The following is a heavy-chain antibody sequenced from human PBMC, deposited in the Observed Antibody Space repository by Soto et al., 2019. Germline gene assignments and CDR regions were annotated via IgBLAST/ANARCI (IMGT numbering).Heavy chain of an antibody. J-gene: IGHJ5*02. V-gene: IGHV1-18*01. CDR3: ARDHSSSWPDENNRFDP. D-gene: IGHD6-13*01. CDR2: ISAYNGNT. CDR1: GYTFTSYG. Sequence: ASVKVSCKASGYTFTSYGISWVRQAPGQGLEWMGWISAYNGNTNYAQKLQGRVTMTTDTSTSTAYMELRSLRSDDTAVYYCARDHSSSWPDENNRFDPWGQGTLVTVSS.